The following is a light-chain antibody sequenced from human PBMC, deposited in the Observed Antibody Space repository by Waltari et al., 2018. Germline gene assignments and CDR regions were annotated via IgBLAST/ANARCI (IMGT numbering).Light chain of an antibody. V-gene: IGLV2-11*01. CDR1: SSDVGGYNY. J-gene: IGLJ3*02. Sequence: QSALTQPRSVSGSPGQSVTISCTGTSSDVGGYNYVSWYQHHPGNAPKLIIYDVTKRPSGVPDRFSASKSDNTASLTISGLQAEDEAEYYCCSYAGSITFWVFGGGTKLTVL. CDR3: CSYAGSITFWV. CDR2: DVT.